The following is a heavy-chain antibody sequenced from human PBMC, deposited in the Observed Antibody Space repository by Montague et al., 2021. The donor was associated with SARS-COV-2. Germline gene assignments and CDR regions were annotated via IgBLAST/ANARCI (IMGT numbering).Heavy chain of an antibody. D-gene: IGHD2/OR15-2a*01. CDR3: ARDAYYFGPGCEDHGAYDP. Sequence: SETLSLTCSVSGDSITPYGDSIGGYFWSWIRQPAGKGLEWIGRIYANGNFDYNPSLNSRVSMSMDTSKQEFSMRLISVTAADTAVYYCARDAYYFGPGCEDHGAYDPWGQGILVTVSS. CDR1: GDSITPYGDSIGGYF. V-gene: IGHV4-4*07. CDR2: IYANGNF. J-gene: IGHJ5*02.